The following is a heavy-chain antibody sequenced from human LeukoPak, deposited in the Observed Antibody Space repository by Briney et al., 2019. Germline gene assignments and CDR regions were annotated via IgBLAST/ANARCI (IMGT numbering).Heavy chain of an antibody. Sequence: SETLSLTCAVYGGSFSGYYWSWIRQPPGKGLEWIGEINHSGSTNYNPSLKSRVTISVDTSKNQFSLKLSTVTAADTAVYYCARGPASYYNYYMDVWGKGTTVTVSS. J-gene: IGHJ6*03. CDR1: GGSFSGYY. CDR3: ARGPASYYNYYMDV. CDR2: INHSGST. V-gene: IGHV4-34*01.